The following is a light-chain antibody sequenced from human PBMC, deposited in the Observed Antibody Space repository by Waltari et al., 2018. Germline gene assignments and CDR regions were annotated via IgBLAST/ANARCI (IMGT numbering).Light chain of an antibody. CDR2: ADS. J-gene: IGLJ3*02. CDR3: QVWDRSSDEVV. V-gene: IGLV3-21*02. Sequence: SYVLTQPPSVSVATGQTARIPREGNTLETMHVHWYQKKPGTAPVLVLFADSDRASGIPERFSGSKSGNAASLTISGVEAGDEADYYCQVWDRSSDEVVFGGGTKVTAL. CDR1: TLETMH.